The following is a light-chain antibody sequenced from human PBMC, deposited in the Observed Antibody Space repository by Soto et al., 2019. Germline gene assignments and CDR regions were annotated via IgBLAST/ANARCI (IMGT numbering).Light chain of an antibody. CDR2: GAS. V-gene: IGKV3-20*01. Sequence: EIVLTQSPATLSLSPGETVTLSCRASQSVPQNYLAWYQQKPVQAPRLLIHGASTRATGIPDRFSGSGSGTDVTLTISRLEPEDFAVYFCQQYAVSPLTVGGGTKVEIK. CDR1: QSVPQNY. CDR3: QQYAVSPLT. J-gene: IGKJ4*01.